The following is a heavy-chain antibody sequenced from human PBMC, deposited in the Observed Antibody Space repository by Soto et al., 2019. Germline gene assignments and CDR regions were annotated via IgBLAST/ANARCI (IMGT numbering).Heavy chain of an antibody. D-gene: IGHD3-22*01. J-gene: IGHJ4*02. CDR3: SYYYDSSGYYNPYYFDY. V-gene: IGHV1-69*13. CDR2: IIPIFGTA. Sequence: ASVKVSCKASGGTFSSYAISWVRQAPGQGLEWMGGIIPIFGTANYAQKFQGRVTITADESTSTAYMELSSLRSEDTAVYYCSYYYDSSGYYNPYYFDYWGQGTLVTVSS. CDR1: GGTFSSYA.